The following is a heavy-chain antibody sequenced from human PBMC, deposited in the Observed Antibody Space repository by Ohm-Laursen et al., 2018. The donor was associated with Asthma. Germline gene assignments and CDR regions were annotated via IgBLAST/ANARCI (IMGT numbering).Heavy chain of an antibody. CDR3: ARGGHYGSYFDY. D-gene: IGHD4-17*01. V-gene: IGHV3-33*03. Sequence: SLRLSCTASGFTFSSYGMHWVRQAPGKGLEWVAVIWYDGSNKYYADSVKGRFTISRDNAKNTLYLQMNSLSVKDMAVYYCARGGHYGSYFDYWGQGTLVTVSS. CDR2: IWYDGSNK. J-gene: IGHJ4*02. CDR1: GFTFSSYG.